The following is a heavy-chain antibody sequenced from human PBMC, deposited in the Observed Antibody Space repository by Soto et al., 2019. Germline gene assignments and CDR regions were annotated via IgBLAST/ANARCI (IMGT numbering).Heavy chain of an antibody. D-gene: IGHD4-17*01. CDR2: ISSGRSNK. J-gene: IGHJ4*02. CDR1: GFTFSSYG. V-gene: IGHV3-33*01. Sequence: GGSLRLSCAASGFTFSSYGMHWVRQAPGKGLEWVAVISSGRSNKYYADSVKGRFTISRDNAKNSLYLQMNSLRAEDTAVYYCARDPLPFRRITVTTIDDYWGQGTLVTVSS. CDR3: ARDPLPFRRITVTTIDDY.